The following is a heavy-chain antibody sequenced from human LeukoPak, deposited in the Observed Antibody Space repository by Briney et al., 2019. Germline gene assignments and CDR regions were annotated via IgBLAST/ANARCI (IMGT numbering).Heavy chain of an antibody. V-gene: IGHV3-21*04. CDR3: AKDRTVGASYWYFDL. Sequence: PGGSLRLSCAASGFTFSSYSMNGVRQAPGKGLEWVSSISSSSSYIYYADSVKGRFTISRDSSRNTLFLHMNTLRAEDTAIYYCAKDRTVGASYWYFDLWGRGTLVTVSS. D-gene: IGHD1-26*01. CDR1: GFTFSSYS. J-gene: IGHJ2*01. CDR2: ISSSSSYI.